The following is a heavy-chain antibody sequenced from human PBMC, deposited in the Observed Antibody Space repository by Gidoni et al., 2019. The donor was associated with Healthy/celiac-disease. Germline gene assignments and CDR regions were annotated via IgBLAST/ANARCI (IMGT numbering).Heavy chain of an antibody. D-gene: IGHD1-26*01. Sequence: QITLKESGPTLVKPTQTLTMTCTFSGFSHSSRGVGVGWIRQPPGKALEWLALIYWNDVKRYRPSLKRMLTITKDTSKNQLFLTMTNMDPVDTATYYCAHRRSSSYYDAFDIWVQGTMVTVSS. CDR1: GFSHSSRGVG. V-gene: IGHV2-5*01. CDR3: AHRRSSSYYDAFDI. CDR2: IYWNDVK. J-gene: IGHJ3*02.